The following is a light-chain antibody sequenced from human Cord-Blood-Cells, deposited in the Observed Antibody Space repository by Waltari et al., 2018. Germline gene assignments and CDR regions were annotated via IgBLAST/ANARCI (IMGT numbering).Light chain of an antibody. V-gene: IGLV4-69*01. CDR2: LNSDGSH. CDR1: SGHSSYA. CDR3: QTWGTGIRV. Sequence: QLVLTQSPSASASLGASVKLTCTLSSGHSSYAIAWPQQQPEKGPRYLMKLNSDGSHSKGDGIPDRFSGSSSGAVRYLTISSLQSEDEADYYCQTWGTGIRVFGGGTKLTVL. J-gene: IGLJ3*02.